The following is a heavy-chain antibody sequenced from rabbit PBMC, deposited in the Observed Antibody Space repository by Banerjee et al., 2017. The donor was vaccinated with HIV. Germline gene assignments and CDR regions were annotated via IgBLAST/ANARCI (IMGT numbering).Heavy chain of an antibody. V-gene: IGHV1S45*01. D-gene: IGHD6-1*01. CDR3: ASNGDAGYVGYGFRL. J-gene: IGHJ4*01. CDR2: INSNTGNT. CDR1: GFSFNNNYV. Sequence: QEQLEESGGDLVKPEGSLTLTCTASGFSFNNNYVMCWVRQAPGKGLEWIACINSNTGNTVYASWAKGPFTISKTSSTTVTLQMTSLTAADTATYFCASNGDAGYVGYGFRLWGPGTLVTVS.